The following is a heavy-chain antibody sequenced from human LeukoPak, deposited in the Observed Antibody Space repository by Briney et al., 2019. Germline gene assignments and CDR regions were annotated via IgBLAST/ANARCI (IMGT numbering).Heavy chain of an antibody. D-gene: IGHD3-22*01. Sequence: GGSLRLSCAASGFTFRRNAMTWVRQAPGKGLEWVSTITGSAESAYYADSVKGRFSISRDNSKNTPHLQLKSLRAEDTAVYYCAKDESSGYYYLDSWGQGTLVTVSS. CDR3: AKDESSGYYYLDS. CDR1: GFTFRRNA. J-gene: IGHJ5*01. V-gene: IGHV3-23*01. CDR2: ITGSAESA.